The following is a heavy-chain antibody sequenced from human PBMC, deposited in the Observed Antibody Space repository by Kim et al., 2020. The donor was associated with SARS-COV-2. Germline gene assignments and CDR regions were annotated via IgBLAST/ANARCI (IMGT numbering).Heavy chain of an antibody. Sequence: SETLSLTCTVSGGSISSYYWSWIRQPPGKGLEWIGYIYYSGSTNYNPSLKSRITISVDTSKNQFSLKLSSVTAADTAVYYCARIYYYDSSGYYLGASGYYFDYWGQGTLVTVSS. CDR2: IYYSGST. CDR1: GGSISSYY. D-gene: IGHD3-22*01. J-gene: IGHJ4*02. V-gene: IGHV4-59*13. CDR3: ARIYYYDSSGYYLGASGYYFDY.